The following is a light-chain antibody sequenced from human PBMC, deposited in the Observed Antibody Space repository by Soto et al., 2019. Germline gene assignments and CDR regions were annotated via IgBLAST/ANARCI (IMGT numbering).Light chain of an antibody. CDR2: GAN. CDR1: QSVSAN. J-gene: IGKJ3*01. CDR3: QQYDNWPT. Sequence: EIVLTQSPATLSVSPGETATLSCRASQSVSANLAGYQLKPGQAPRLLIYGANTSAAGFPGKFSGSGSGTDCTITITGLQSEDSAVYYCQQYDNWPTFGPGTKVDIK. V-gene: IGKV3-15*01.